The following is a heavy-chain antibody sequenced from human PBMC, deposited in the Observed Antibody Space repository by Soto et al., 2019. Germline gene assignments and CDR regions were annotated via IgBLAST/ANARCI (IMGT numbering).Heavy chain of an antibody. Sequence: SETLSLTCAVSGGSISSSNWWSWVRQPPGKGLEWIGEIYHSGSTNYNPSLKSRVTISVDKSKNQFSLKLSSVTAADTAVYYCAQQLVAGYYYGMDVWGQGTTVTVSS. J-gene: IGHJ6*02. V-gene: IGHV4-4*02. CDR2: IYHSGST. CDR3: AQQLVAGYYYGMDV. CDR1: GGSISSSNW. D-gene: IGHD6-6*01.